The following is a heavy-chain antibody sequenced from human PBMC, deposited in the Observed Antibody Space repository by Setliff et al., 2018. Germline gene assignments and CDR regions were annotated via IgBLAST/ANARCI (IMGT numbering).Heavy chain of an antibody. CDR2: IYTTWST. V-gene: IGHV4-61*02. D-gene: IGHD2-15*01. CDR3: ARDRVVVLAGRRGFYFDY. CDR1: GGSVGNSYYY. Sequence: SETLSLTCTVSGGSVGNSYYYWNWIRQPAGKGLEWIGRIYTTWSTNYNPSLKSRVSMSLDTSKNQFSLKLSSVTAADTAVYYCARDRVVVLAGRRGFYFDYWGQGTLVTVSS. J-gene: IGHJ4*02.